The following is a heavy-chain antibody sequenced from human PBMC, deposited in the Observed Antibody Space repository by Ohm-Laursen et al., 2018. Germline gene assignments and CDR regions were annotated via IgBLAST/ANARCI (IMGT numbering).Heavy chain of an antibody. CDR3: ARDQNY. CDR2: TSSDGST. V-gene: IGHV3-66*01. J-gene: IGHJ4*02. CDR1: GFTVSTNY. Sequence: SLRLSCAASGFTVSTNYMSWVRQAPGKGLDWVSVTSSDGSTHYADSVKGRFTTSRDNSKNTLYLQMNSLRAEDTGVYFCARDQNYWGQGTLVTVSS.